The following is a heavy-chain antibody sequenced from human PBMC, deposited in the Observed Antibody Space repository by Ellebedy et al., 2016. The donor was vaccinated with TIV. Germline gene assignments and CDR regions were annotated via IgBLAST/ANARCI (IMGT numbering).Heavy chain of an antibody. CDR2: TNSDGSTI. V-gene: IGHV3-74*01. Sequence: PGGSLRLSCAASGFTFSRYWMHWARQAPGKGLVWVSRTNSDGSTINYADSVRGRFTISRDNAKNTLYLQMNSLRAEDTAVYYCSKDTFGDKDYWGQGTRVTVSS. CDR3: SKDTFGDKDY. J-gene: IGHJ4*02. D-gene: IGHD3-10*01. CDR1: GFTFSRYW.